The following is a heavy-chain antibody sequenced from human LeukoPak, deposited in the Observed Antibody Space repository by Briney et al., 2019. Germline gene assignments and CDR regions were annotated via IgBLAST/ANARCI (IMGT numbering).Heavy chain of an antibody. V-gene: IGHV1-69*05. J-gene: IGHJ4*02. Sequence: GASVKVSCKASGGTFSSYAISWVRQAPGQGLEWMGGIIPIFGTANYAQKFQGRVTITTDESTSTAYMELSSLRSEDTAVYYCARAPPRYCSSTSCYTPSYFDYWGQGTLVTVSS. CDR1: GGTFSSYA. CDR2: IIPIFGTA. D-gene: IGHD2-2*02. CDR3: ARAPPRYCSSTSCYTPSYFDY.